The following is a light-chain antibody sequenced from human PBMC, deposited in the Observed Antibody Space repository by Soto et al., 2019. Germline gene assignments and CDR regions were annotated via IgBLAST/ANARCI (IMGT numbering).Light chain of an antibody. V-gene: IGKV1-9*01. CDR3: QQLNSDWYA. Sequence: DIQLTQSPSFLSASVGDRVTITCRASQGISTYLAWYLQRPGKAPKLLIYGASTLQSGFPSRFSGSGSGTEFTLTISSLQPEDFGTYYCQQLNSDWYAFGQGTKLEIK. J-gene: IGKJ2*01. CDR1: QGISTY. CDR2: GAS.